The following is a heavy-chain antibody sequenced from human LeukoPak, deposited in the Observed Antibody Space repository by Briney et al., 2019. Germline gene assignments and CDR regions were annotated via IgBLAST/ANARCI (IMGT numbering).Heavy chain of an antibody. D-gene: IGHD3-22*01. CDR1: GFSSSSYW. CDR3: ARKDSSPRTFDY. Sequence: GGSLRLSCAASGFSSSSYWMSWVRQAPGKGLEWVANIKEDGSEKNHVDSVKGRFTISRDNAKNSLYLQMNSLRAEDTAVYYCARKDSSPRTFDYWGQGTLVTVSS. CDR2: IKEDGSEK. V-gene: IGHV3-7*01. J-gene: IGHJ4*02.